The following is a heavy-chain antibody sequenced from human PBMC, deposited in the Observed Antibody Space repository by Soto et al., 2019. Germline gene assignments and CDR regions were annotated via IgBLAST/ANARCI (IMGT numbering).Heavy chain of an antibody. J-gene: IGHJ4*02. CDR2: IYYNGGT. CDR3: ARHYDILTGYYTPLEY. D-gene: IGHD3-9*01. Sequence: SETLSLTCTVSGGSISSTSYYWGWIRQPPGKGLEWIGTIYYNGGTYYNPSLKSRVTISVDTSKNQFFLKLSSVTAADTAVYYCARHYDILTGYYTPLEYWGQGTQVTVS. CDR1: GGSISSTSYY. V-gene: IGHV4-39*01.